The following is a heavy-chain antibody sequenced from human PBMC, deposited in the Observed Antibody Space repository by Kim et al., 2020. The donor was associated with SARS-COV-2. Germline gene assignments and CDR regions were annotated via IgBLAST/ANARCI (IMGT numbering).Heavy chain of an antibody. Sequence: ASVKVSCKASGYTFTSYGISWVRQAPGQGLEWMGWISAYNGNTNYAQKLQGRVTMTTDTSTSTAYMELRSLRSDDTAVYYCARESSFDYGDDYTDYYGMDVWGQGTTVTVSS. CDR1: GYTFTSYG. V-gene: IGHV1-18*01. CDR3: ARESSFDYGDDYTDYYGMDV. J-gene: IGHJ6*02. D-gene: IGHD4-17*01. CDR2: ISAYNGNT.